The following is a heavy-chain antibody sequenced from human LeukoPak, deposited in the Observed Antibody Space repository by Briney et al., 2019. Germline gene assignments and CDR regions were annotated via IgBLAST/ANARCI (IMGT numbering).Heavy chain of an antibody. J-gene: IGHJ4*02. Sequence: RGGSLRLSCAASGFTLSSNYMSWVPQAPGKGLGWGAKIKQNGSAKYYVDSVKGRLTISRDNAKTSLYLQRNSLRAEDTSVYYCARQVQVERLGFGKEGSAFDYWGQGTRVTVSS. V-gene: IGHV3-7*01. CDR2: IKQNGSAK. CDR1: GFTLSSNY. CDR3: ARQVQVERLGFGKEGSAFDY. D-gene: IGHD1-1*01.